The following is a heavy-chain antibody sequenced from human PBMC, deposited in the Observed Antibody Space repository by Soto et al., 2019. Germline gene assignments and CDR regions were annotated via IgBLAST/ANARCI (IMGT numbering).Heavy chain of an antibody. Sequence: GASVKVSCKASGGTFSSYAISWVRQDTGQGLEWMGGIIPISGTANYAQKFQGRVTITADESTSTAYMELSSLRSEDTAVYYCARSQGSSTSLEIYYYYYYGMDVWGQGTTVTVSS. CDR3: ARSQGSSTSLEIYYYYYYGMDV. CDR1: GGTFSSYA. D-gene: IGHD2-2*01. CDR2: IIPISGTA. J-gene: IGHJ6*02. V-gene: IGHV1-69*13.